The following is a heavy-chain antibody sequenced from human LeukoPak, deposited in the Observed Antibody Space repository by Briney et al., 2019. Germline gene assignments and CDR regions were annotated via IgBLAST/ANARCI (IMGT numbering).Heavy chain of an antibody. CDR1: GFTFSSYN. CDR2: ISSSSNYI. Sequence: GGSLRLSCAASGFTFSSYNMNWVRQAPGKGLEWVSSISSSSNYIYYADSVKGRFTISRDNAKNSLYLQMDSLRAEDTAVYYCAREVLNPFIVVVVAANPYYFDYWGQGTLVTVSS. J-gene: IGHJ4*02. D-gene: IGHD2-15*01. V-gene: IGHV3-21*01. CDR3: AREVLNPFIVVVVAANPYYFDY.